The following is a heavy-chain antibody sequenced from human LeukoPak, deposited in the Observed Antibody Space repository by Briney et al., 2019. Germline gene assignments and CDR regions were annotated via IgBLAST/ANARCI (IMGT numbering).Heavy chain of an antibody. V-gene: IGHV3-30*04. CDR3: AKRSGSYYIFDY. D-gene: IGHD3-10*01. J-gene: IGHJ4*02. CDR1: EFAFSSYA. Sequence: GGSLRLSCAASEFAFSSYAMHWVRQAAGKGLEWVAAISYDGSNKYYADSVKGRFTISRDNSKNTLYVQMNSLRTEDTAVYYCAKRSGSYYIFDYWGQGTLVTVSS. CDR2: ISYDGSNK.